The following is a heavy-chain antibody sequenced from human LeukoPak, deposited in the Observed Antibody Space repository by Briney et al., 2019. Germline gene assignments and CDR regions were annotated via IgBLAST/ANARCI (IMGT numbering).Heavy chain of an antibody. V-gene: IGHV4-59*01. J-gene: IGHJ3*02. D-gene: IGHD5-18*01. CDR2: IYYSGST. CDR3: AREGYSYGSADAFDI. Sequence: SETLSLTCTVSGGSISSYYWSWIRQPPGKGLEWIGYIYYSGSTNYNPSLKSRVTISVDTSKNQFSLKLSSVTAADTAVYYCAREGYSYGSADAFDIWGQGTMVTVSS. CDR1: GGSISSYY.